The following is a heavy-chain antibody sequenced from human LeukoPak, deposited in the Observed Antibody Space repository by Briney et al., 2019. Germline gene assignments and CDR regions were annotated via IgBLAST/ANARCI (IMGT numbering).Heavy chain of an antibody. D-gene: IGHD3-22*01. Sequence: SETLSLTCAVYGGSFSGYYWTWIRQTQEKGLSWMGELILMERTTYNPSLKSRVTISVDTSKNQFSLELSSVTAADTAVYYCARGRQDVTMIVVVMTAVSYYLDVWGKGTTVTVS. CDR1: GGSFSGYY. CDR3: ARGRQDVTMIVVVMTAVSYYLDV. V-gene: IGHV4-34*12. CDR2: LILMERT. J-gene: IGHJ6*03.